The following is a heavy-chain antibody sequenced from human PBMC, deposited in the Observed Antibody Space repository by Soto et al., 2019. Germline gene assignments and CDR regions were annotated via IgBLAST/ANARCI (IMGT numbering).Heavy chain of an antibody. CDR3: AKEGYYGSGSYYDHDAFDI. CDR2: ISGSGGST. D-gene: IGHD3-10*01. Sequence: GGSLRLSCAASGFTFSSYAMSWVRQAPGKGLEWVSAISGSGGSTYYADSVKGRFTISRDNSKNTLYLQMNSLRAEDTAVYYCAKEGYYGSGSYYDHDAFDIWGQGTMVTVSS. V-gene: IGHV3-23*01. J-gene: IGHJ3*02. CDR1: GFTFSSYA.